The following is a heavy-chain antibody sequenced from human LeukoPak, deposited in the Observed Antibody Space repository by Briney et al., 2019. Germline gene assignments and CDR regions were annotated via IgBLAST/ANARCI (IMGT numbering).Heavy chain of an antibody. CDR3: ARGRVSSDNGSVWFDP. CDR1: GGSISSYY. Sequence: PSETLSLTCTVSGGSISSYYWSWIRQPAGKGLEWIGRIYTSGSTNYNPSLKSRVTISVDKSKNQFSLKLSSVTAADTAVYYCARGRVSSDNGSVWFDPWGQGTLVTVSS. CDR2: IYTSGST. V-gene: IGHV4-4*07. J-gene: IGHJ5*02. D-gene: IGHD4/OR15-4a*01.